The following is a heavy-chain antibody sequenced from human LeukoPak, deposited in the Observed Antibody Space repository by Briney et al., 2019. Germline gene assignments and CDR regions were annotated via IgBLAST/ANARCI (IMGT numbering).Heavy chain of an antibody. Sequence: PGGSLRLSCAASGFTFSSYWMSWVRQAPGKGLEWVANIKQDGSEKYYVDSVKGRFTISRDNAKNSLYLQMNSLRAEDTAVYYCARGPSRTAMVYYYYMDVWGKGTTVTVSS. D-gene: IGHD5-18*01. CDR1: GFTFSSYW. J-gene: IGHJ6*03. CDR3: ARGPSRTAMVYYYYMDV. CDR2: IKQDGSEK. V-gene: IGHV3-7*04.